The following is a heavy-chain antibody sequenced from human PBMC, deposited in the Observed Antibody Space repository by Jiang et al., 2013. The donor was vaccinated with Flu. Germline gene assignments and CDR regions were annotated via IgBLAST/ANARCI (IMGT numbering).Heavy chain of an antibody. CDR3: VRGGELELPFDY. D-gene: IGHD1-7*01. J-gene: IGHJ4*02. CDR1: GDSVTNDY. CDR2: INYSGTT. V-gene: IGHV4-59*02. Sequence: GPGLVKPSETLSLTCSVSGDSVTNDYWSWIRQSPGKGLEWLGYINYSGTTKYKPSLKTRITISADSSKNQFSLKLRSVTSADTAIYYCVRGGELELPFDYWGQGILVTVSS.